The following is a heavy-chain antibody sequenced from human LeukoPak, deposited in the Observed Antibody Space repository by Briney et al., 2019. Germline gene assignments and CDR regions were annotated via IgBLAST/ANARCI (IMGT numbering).Heavy chain of an antibody. V-gene: IGHV3-33*03. D-gene: IGHD3-22*01. Sequence: QPGGSLRLSCAASGFTFSSYGMHWVRQAPGKGLEWVAVIWYDGSNKYYADSVKGRFTISRDNAKNSLYLQMNSLRAEDTAVYYCARWLSHAFDIWGQGTMVTVSS. CDR2: IWYDGSNK. CDR1: GFTFSSYG. CDR3: ARWLSHAFDI. J-gene: IGHJ3*02.